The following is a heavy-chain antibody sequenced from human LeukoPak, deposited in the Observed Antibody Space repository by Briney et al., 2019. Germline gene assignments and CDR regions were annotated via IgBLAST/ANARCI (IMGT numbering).Heavy chain of an antibody. CDR1: GGSIRSYY. CDR3: ARGGVGATYAGFDY. J-gene: IGHJ4*02. D-gene: IGHD1-26*01. V-gene: IGHV4-4*07. CDR2: IYPSGIT. Sequence: SETLSLTCTVSGGSIRSYYWTWIQQPAGEGLEWIGRIYPSGITNYNPSLKSRVTMSVDTSENQFSLKLTSVTAADTAVYYCARGGVGATYAGFDYWGQGTLVTVSS.